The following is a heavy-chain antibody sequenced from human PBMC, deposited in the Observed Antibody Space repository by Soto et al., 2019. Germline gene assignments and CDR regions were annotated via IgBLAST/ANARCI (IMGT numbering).Heavy chain of an antibody. CDR3: AGQINPSGSHYYYYGMDV. V-gene: IGHV5-10-1*01. J-gene: IGHJ6*02. CDR1: GYSFTSYW. CDR2: IDPSDSYT. D-gene: IGHD1-26*01. Sequence: GESLKISCKGSGYSFTSYWISWVRQMPGKGLEWMGRIDPSDSYTNYSPSFQGHVTISADKSISTAYLQWSSLKASDTAMYYCAGQINPSGSHYYYYGMDVWGQGTTVTVSS.